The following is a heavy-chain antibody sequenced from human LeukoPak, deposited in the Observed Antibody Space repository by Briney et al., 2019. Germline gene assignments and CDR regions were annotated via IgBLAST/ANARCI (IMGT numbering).Heavy chain of an antibody. CDR2: INHSGST. Sequence: SETLSLACAVYGGSFSGYYWSWIRQPPGKGLEWIGEINHSGSTNYNPSLKSRVTISVDTSKNQFSLKLSSVTAADTAVYYCARDRVTTFHYYCYYGMDVWGQGTTVTVSS. CDR3: ARDRVTTFHYYCYYGMDV. J-gene: IGHJ6*02. CDR1: GGSFSGYY. D-gene: IGHD4-11*01. V-gene: IGHV4-34*01.